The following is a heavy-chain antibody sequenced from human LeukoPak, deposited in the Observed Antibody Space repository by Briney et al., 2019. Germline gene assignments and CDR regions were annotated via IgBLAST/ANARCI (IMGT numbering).Heavy chain of an antibody. CDR3: ARATHYYDSSGYYYQLPFDY. CDR2: IIPILGIA. CDR1: GGTFSSYA. V-gene: IGHV1-69*04. J-gene: IGHJ4*02. Sequence: GASVKVSCKASGGTFSSYAISWVRQAPGQGLEWMGRIIPILGIATYAQKFQGRVTITADKSTSTAYMELSSLRSEDTAVYYCARATHYYDSSGYYYQLPFDYWGQGTLVTVSS. D-gene: IGHD3-22*01.